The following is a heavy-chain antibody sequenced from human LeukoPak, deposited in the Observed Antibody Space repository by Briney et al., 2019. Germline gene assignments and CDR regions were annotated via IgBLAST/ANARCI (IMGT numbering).Heavy chain of an antibody. CDR3: ARDLNAEDPSY. CDR1: GFTVSNYY. Sequence: SGGSLRLSCAASGFTVSNYYMNWVRQAPGKGLEWVSVIYSGGKTYYADSVKGRFTFSRDNSKNTVYLQMNSLRGEDTAIYYCARDLNAEDPSYWGQGTLVTVSS. J-gene: IGHJ4*02. D-gene: IGHD1-14*01. V-gene: IGHV3-66*01. CDR2: IYSGGKT.